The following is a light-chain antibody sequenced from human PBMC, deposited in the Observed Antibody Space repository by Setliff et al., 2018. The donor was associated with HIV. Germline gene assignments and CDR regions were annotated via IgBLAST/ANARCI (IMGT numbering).Light chain of an antibody. CDR3: SSYISSSTL. CDR1: SSDVGGYNF. J-gene: IGLJ1*01. CDR2: EVS. V-gene: IGLV2-14*01. Sequence: QSALTQPASVSGSPGQSITISCTGTSSDVGGYNFVSWYQQHPGKAPKLIIYEVSNRPSGVSNRFSGSKSGNTASLTISGLQAEDEADYYCSSYISSSTLFGTGTKVT.